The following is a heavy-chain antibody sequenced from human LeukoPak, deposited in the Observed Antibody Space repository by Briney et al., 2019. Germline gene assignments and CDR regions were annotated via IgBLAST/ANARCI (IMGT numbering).Heavy chain of an antibody. CDR1: GGSISYFY. CDR2: IYTSGST. D-gene: IGHD6-19*01. J-gene: IGHJ4*02. CDR3: AAVTGFYFDY. Sequence: PSETLSLTCTVSGGSISYFYWSWIRQPAGKGLEWIGRIYTSGSTNYNPSLKSRVTISVDTSKNQFSLKLSSVTAADTAVYYCAAVTGFYFDYWGQGTRVTVSS. V-gene: IGHV4-4*07.